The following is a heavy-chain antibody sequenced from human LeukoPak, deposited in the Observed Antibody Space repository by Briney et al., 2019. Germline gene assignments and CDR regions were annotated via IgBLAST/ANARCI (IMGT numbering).Heavy chain of an antibody. CDR3: ARGSLGQNWFDP. D-gene: IGHD3-10*01. CDR1: GYTFTGYY. V-gene: IGHV1-2*02. CDR2: INPNSGGT. J-gene: IGHJ5*02. Sequence: ASVEVSCKASGYTFTGYYMHWVRQAPGQGLEWMGWINPNSGGTNYAQKFQGRVTMTRDTSISTAYMELSRLRSDDTAVYYCARGSLGQNWFDPWGQGTLVTVSS.